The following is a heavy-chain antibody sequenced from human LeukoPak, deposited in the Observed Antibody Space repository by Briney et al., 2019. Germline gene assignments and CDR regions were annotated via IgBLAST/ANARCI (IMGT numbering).Heavy chain of an antibody. CDR2: INPNSGGT. J-gene: IGHJ4*02. D-gene: IGHD3-22*01. CDR3: AGNYDSSGSLDY. Sequence: GASVKVSCKASGYTFTGYYIHWVRQAPGQGLEWMGWINPNSGGTNYAQKFQGRVTMTRDTSISTAYMELSRLRSDDTAVYYCAGNYDSSGSLDYWGQGTLVTVSS. CDR1: GYTFTGYY. V-gene: IGHV1-2*02.